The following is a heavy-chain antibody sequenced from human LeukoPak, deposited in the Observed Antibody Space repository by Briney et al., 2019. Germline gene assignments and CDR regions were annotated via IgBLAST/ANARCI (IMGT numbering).Heavy chain of an antibody. J-gene: IGHJ4*02. V-gene: IGHV1-46*01. CDR2: INPSGGST. CDR3: ARVSSSGWYDY. D-gene: IGHD6-19*01. CDR1: GYTFTSYY. Sequence: ASVKVSCKASGYTFTSYYMHWLRQAPGQGLEWMGIINPSGGSTSYAQKFQGRVTMTRDTSTSTVYMELSSLRSEDTAVYYCARVSSSGWYDYWGQGTLVTVSS.